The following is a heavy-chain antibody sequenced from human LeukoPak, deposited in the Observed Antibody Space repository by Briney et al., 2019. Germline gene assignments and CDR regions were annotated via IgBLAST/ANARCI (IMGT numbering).Heavy chain of an antibody. J-gene: IGHJ4*02. D-gene: IGHD5-18*01. CDR2: IIPIFGTA. Sequence: GASVKVSCKASEGTFSNSAISWVRQAPGQGLEWMGGIIPIFGTANYAQKFQGRVTITADKSTSTAYMELSSLRSADTAAYYCARGEGYSYGGLTLFDYWGQGTLVTVSS. CDR1: EGTFSNSA. V-gene: IGHV1-69*06. CDR3: ARGEGYSYGGLTLFDY.